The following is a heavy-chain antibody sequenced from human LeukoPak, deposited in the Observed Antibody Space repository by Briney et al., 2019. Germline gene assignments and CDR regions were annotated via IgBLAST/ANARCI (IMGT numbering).Heavy chain of an antibody. CDR1: GGSFSGYY. CDR2: IYHSGST. V-gene: IGHV4-34*01. CDR3: ARVRYCGGTTCSSPTYFDY. J-gene: IGHJ4*02. Sequence: SEALSLTCAVYGGSFSGYYWSWIRQPPGKRLEWIGNIYHSGSTYYNASLKGRVTILLDMSKSQFSLKLSSVTAADTAVYYCARVRYCGGTTCSSPTYFDYWGQGTLVTVSS. D-gene: IGHD2-21*01.